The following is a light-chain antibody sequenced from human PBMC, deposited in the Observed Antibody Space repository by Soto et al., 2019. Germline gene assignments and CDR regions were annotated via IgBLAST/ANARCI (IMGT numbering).Light chain of an antibody. CDR2: QVS. J-gene: IGLJ7*01. CDR3: CSLTSGPGWV. Sequence: QSALTQTASVSGSPGQSITISCTGTINDVGGYNFVSWYQQYPGKVPKLIIHQVSDRPSGISHRFSGSKSGNTASLTISGLQAEDEADYYCCSLTSGPGWVFGGGTQLTVL. V-gene: IGLV2-14*01. CDR1: INDVGGYNF.